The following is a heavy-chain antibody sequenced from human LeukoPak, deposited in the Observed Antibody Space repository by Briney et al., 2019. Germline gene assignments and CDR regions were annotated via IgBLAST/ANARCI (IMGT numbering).Heavy chain of an antibody. CDR3: ARVSYSSGGFDY. Sequence: GGSLRLSCAAPGFTFSSYSMNWVRQAPGKGLEWVSSISSSSSYIYYADSVKGRFTISRDNAKNSLYLQMNSLRAEDTAVYYCARVSYSSGGFDYWGQGTLVTVSS. CDR1: GFTFSSYS. V-gene: IGHV3-21*01. CDR2: ISSSSSYI. D-gene: IGHD6-25*01. J-gene: IGHJ4*02.